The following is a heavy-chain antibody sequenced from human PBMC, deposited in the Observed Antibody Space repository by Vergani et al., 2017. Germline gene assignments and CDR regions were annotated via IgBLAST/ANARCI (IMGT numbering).Heavy chain of an antibody. CDR3: ARAGIAVAGPPGRVSWFDP. D-gene: IGHD6-19*01. Sequence: QVQLQESGPGLVKPSETLSLTCTVSGGSISSYYWSWIRQPPGKGLEWIGYIYYSGSTNYNPSLKSRVTISVDTSKNQFSLKLSSVTAADTAVYYCARAGIAVAGPPGRVSWFDPWGQGTLVTVSS. J-gene: IGHJ5*02. V-gene: IGHV4-59*01. CDR1: GGSISSYY. CDR2: IYYSGST.